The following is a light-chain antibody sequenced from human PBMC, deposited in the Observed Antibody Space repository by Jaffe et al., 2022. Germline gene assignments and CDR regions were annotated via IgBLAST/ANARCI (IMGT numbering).Light chain of an antibody. CDR1: QTVSSH. J-gene: IGKJ2*01. Sequence: EIVLTQSPVTLSLSPGERATLSCRASQTVSSHLAWYQQKPGQAPRLLIYDASNRATGIPARFSGSGSGTDFTLTISSLEPEDFAVYYCQQRSNWPPKDTFGQGTKLQIK. CDR3: QQRSNWPPKDT. V-gene: IGKV3-11*01. CDR2: DAS.